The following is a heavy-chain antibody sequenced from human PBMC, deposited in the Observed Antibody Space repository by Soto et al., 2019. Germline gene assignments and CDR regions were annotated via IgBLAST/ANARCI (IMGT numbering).Heavy chain of an antibody. CDR1: GFTFSSHN. D-gene: IGHD3-3*01. V-gene: IGHV3-21*01. J-gene: IGHJ4*02. CDR3: ARGFCSGFRCPADS. CDR2: ISSGSSDI. Sequence: GGSLRLSCTASGFTFSSHNLNWVRQAPGKGLEWVSSISSGSSDIFYGDSVKGRFTISRDNAKNTVFLQMNSLRVEDTAVYYCARGFCSGFRCPADSWGQGALVTVSS.